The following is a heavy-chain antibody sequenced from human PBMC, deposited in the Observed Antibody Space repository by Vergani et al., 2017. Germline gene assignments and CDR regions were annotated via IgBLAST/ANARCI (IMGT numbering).Heavy chain of an antibody. CDR3: ARGVEYSSSSGY. Sequence: EVQLVESGGGLVQPGGSLRLSCAASGFTFSSYAMSWVRQAPGKGLEWVSAISGSGGSTYYADSVKGRFTISRDNAKNSLYLQMNSLRAEDTAVYYCARGVEYSSSSGYWGQGTLVTVSS. V-gene: IGHV3-23*04. CDR1: GFTFSSYA. CDR2: ISGSGGST. D-gene: IGHD6-6*01. J-gene: IGHJ4*02.